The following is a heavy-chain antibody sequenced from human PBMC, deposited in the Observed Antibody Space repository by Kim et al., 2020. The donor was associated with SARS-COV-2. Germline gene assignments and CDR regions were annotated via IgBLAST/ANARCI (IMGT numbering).Heavy chain of an antibody. J-gene: IGHJ4*02. CDR3: ARGRGNLYVVYYFDY. V-gene: IGHV3-30*01. D-gene: IGHD2-2*01. Sequence: DSVNGRFTISKDNSKNTLFLQRNSLSAEDTAVYYCARGRGNLYVVYYFDYWGQGTLVTVSS.